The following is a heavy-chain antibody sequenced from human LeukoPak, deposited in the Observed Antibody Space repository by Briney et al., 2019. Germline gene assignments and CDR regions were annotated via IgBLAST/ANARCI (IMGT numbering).Heavy chain of an antibody. V-gene: IGHV3-7*01. Sequence: GGSLRLSCAASGFTFNNYWMTWVRQAPGKGLEWVGNINLDGSDKYYGDSVKGRFTISRDNAKNSLYLQMNSLRAEDTAVYYCARDTRYFDCWGQGNMVTVSS. CDR2: INLDGSDK. J-gene: IGHJ4*02. CDR1: GFTFNNYW. CDR3: ARDTRYFDC.